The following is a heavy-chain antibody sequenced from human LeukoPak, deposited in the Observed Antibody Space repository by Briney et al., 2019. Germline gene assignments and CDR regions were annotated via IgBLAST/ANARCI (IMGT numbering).Heavy chain of an antibody. CDR2: ISSSGSTI. J-gene: IGHJ5*02. Sequence: GGSLRLSCAASGFTFSNYEMNWVRQAPGKGLEWVSYISSSGSTIYYADSVKGRFTISRDNAKNSLYLRMNSLRAEDTAVYYCARVGVPAARRGWFDPWGQGTLVTVSS. D-gene: IGHD2-2*01. CDR1: GFTFSNYE. V-gene: IGHV3-48*03. CDR3: ARVGVPAARRGWFDP.